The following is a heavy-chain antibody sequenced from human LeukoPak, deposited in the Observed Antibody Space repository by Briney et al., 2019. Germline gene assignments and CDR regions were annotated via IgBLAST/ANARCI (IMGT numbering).Heavy chain of an antibody. Sequence: ASVKVSSKASGYTFTVYYMHWVRQAPGQGLEWMGWINPNSGGTNYAQKLQGRVTMTRDTSISTAYMELSRLRSDDTAVYYCARSPSAALDYWGQGTLVTVSS. J-gene: IGHJ4*02. CDR3: ARSPSAALDY. V-gene: IGHV1-2*02. CDR1: GYTFTVYY. CDR2: INPNSGGT. D-gene: IGHD6-13*01.